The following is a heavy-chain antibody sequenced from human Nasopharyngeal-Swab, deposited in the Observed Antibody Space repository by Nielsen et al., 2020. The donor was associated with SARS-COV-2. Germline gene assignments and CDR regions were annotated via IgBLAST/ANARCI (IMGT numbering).Heavy chain of an antibody. CDR3: ARDVGYSSGWYNGWFDP. CDR2: IYYSGST. J-gene: IGHJ5*02. V-gene: IGHV4-59*01. Sequence: SETLSLTCTVSGGSISSYYWSWIRQLPGKGLEWIGYIYYSGSTNYNPSLKSRVTIPVDTSKNQFSLKLSSVTAADTAVYYCARDVGYSSGWYNGWFDPWGQGTLVTVSS. CDR1: GGSISSYY. D-gene: IGHD6-19*01.